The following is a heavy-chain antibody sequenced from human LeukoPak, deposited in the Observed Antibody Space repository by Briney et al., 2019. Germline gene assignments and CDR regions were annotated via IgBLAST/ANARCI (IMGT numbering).Heavy chain of an antibody. CDR2: ISSDGIDK. Sequence: GGSLRLSCSVSGVISRNYGMHWVRPAPGNGLEWVALISSDGIDKIYGTSVKGRFTISRDDSKSTLYLQMNSLTAEDTAVYYWTTKVMRGDLGDNYDDWGQGALVTVSS. D-gene: IGHD2-8*01. CDR3: TTKVMRGDLGDNYDD. J-gene: IGHJ4*02. V-gene: IGHV3-30*03. CDR1: GVISRNYG.